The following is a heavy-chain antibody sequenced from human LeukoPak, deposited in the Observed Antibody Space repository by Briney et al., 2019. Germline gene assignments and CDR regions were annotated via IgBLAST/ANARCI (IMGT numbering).Heavy chain of an antibody. D-gene: IGHD5-12*01. V-gene: IGHV5-10-1*01. Sequence: GESLRISCKGPGYIFTSYWINWLRQTPGKGLEWMGRIDPSDSYTKYSPSFQVHVTISADKSISTAYLQWSSLKASDTAMYYCARRLYSGDEAYDYWGQGTLVTVSS. CDR3: ARRLYSGDEAYDY. J-gene: IGHJ4*02. CDR2: IDPSDSYT. CDR1: GYIFTSYW.